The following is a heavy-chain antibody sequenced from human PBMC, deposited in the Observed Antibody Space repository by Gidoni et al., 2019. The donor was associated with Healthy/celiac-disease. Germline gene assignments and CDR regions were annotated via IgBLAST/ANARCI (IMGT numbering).Heavy chain of an antibody. CDR3: AKSTTRAGLRY. D-gene: IGHD4-17*01. Sequence: QVQLVESGGGVVQPGRSLRLSCAASGFTFSSYGMHWVRQAPGKGLEWVAVISYDGSNKYYADSVKGRFTISRDNSKNTLYLQMNSLRAEDTAVYYCAKSTTRAGLRYWGQGTLVTVSS. J-gene: IGHJ4*02. V-gene: IGHV3-30*18. CDR1: GFTFSSYG. CDR2: ISYDGSNK.